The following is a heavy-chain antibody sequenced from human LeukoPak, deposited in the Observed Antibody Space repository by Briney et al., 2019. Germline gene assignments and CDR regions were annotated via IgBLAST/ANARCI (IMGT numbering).Heavy chain of an antibody. CDR3: ARGLGGDPFDY. CDR2: IYHSGST. J-gene: IGHJ4*02. D-gene: IGHD4-17*01. V-gene: IGHV4-38-2*01. Sequence: PSETLSLTCAVSGYSISSGYYWGWIRQPPGKGLKWIGTIYHSGSTYHNPSLKSRVTISVDTSKNQFSLKLSSVTAADTAVYYCARGLGGDPFDYWGQGTLVTVSS. CDR1: GYSISSGYY.